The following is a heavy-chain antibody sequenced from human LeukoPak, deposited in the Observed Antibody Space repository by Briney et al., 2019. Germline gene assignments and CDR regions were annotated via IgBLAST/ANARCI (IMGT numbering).Heavy chain of an antibody. CDR1: GFTFSSYE. V-gene: IGHV3-48*03. D-gene: IGHD6-6*01. CDR3: AKGRGSSSGADFDY. J-gene: IGHJ4*02. Sequence: GGSLRLSCAASGFTFSSYEMNWVRQAPGKGLEWVSYISSSGSTIFYADSVKGRFTISRDNAKNSLYLQMNGLRAEDTAVYYCAKGRGSSSGADFDYWGQGTLVTVSS. CDR2: ISSSGSTI.